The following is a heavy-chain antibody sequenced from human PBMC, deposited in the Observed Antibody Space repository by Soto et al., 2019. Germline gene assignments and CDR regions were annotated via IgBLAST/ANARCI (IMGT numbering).Heavy chain of an antibody. CDR3: ARLHCNSPNCVPLDP. D-gene: IGHD2-2*01. CDR1: GGSISSSSYY. Sequence: SETLSLTCTVSGGSISSSSYYWSWIRQPPGKGLEWIGSIYYSGSTSYNPSLKSRVTMSVDTSKNQLSLKLSSVTAADTAVYYCARLHCNSPNCVPLDPWGQGTLVTVSS. J-gene: IGHJ5*02. CDR2: IYYSGST. V-gene: IGHV4-39*01.